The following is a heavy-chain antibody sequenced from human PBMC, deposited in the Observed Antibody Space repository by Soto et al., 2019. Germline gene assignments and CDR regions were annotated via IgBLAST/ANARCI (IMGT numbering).Heavy chain of an antibody. D-gene: IGHD6-13*01. J-gene: IGHJ6*02. V-gene: IGHV1-69*13. CDR2: IIPIFGTA. CDR1: GGTFSSYA. Sequence: SVKVSCKASGGTFSSYAISWVRQAPGQGLEWMGGIIPIFGTANYAQKFQGRVTITADESTSTAYMELSSLRSEDTAVYYCARAPSAGTDYYYYGMDVWGQGTTVTVSS. CDR3: ARAPSAGTDYYYYGMDV.